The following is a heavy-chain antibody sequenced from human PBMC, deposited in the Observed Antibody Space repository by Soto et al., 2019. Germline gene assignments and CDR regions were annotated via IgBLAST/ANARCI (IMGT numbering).Heavy chain of an antibody. V-gene: IGHV3-33*01. CDR3: ARDLGTMVRGVIVPYYYGMDV. CDR1: GFTFSSYG. CDR2: IWYDGSNK. D-gene: IGHD3-10*01. J-gene: IGHJ6*02. Sequence: WWSRRLSCAASGFTFSSYGMHWVRQAPGKGLEWVAVIWYDGSNKYYADSVKGRFTISRDNSKNTLYLQMNSLRAEDTAVYYCARDLGTMVRGVIVPYYYGMDVWGQGTTVTVS.